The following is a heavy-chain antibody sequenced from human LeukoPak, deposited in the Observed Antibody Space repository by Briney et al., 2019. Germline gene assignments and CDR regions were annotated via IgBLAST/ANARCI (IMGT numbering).Heavy chain of an antibody. CDR1: GFTFSDSY. V-gene: IGHV3-11*04. D-gene: IGHD7-27*01. CDR2: ISNSGSSI. CDR3: GRGHWGLDY. Sequence: PGGSLRLSCAASGFTFSDSYMTWIRQAPGKGLEWVSYISNSGSSIYYADSVKGRFTTSRDNAKSSLYLQMNSLRDEDTAVYYCGRGHWGLDYWGQGALVTVSS. J-gene: IGHJ4*02.